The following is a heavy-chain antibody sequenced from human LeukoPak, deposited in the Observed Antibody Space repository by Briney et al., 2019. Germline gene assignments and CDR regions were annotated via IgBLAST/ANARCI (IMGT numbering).Heavy chain of an antibody. CDR3: ARSVVRSSTSPINNWFDP. J-gene: IGHJ5*02. CDR1: GGSISSSSYS. D-gene: IGHD2-2*01. CDR2: IYYSGST. Sequence: SETLSLTCTVSGGSISSSSYSWGWIRQPPGKGLEWIGSIYYSGSTYYNPSLKSRVTISVDTSKNQFSLKLSSVTAADTAVYYCARSVVRSSTSPINNWFDPWGQGTLVTVSS. V-gene: IGHV4-39*07.